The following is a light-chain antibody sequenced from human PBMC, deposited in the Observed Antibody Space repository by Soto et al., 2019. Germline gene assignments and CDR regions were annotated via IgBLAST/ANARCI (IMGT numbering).Light chain of an antibody. V-gene: IGKV1-5*01. Sequence: DIQMTQSPSTLSASVGDRVTITCRASQSISSWLAWYQQKPGKAPKLLIYDASSLESGVPSRFSGSGSGTEFTLTISSLQPDDFATXYXXQYNSYSPGDTFGQGTKLEIK. CDR3: XQYNSYSPGDT. J-gene: IGKJ2*01. CDR2: DAS. CDR1: QSISSW.